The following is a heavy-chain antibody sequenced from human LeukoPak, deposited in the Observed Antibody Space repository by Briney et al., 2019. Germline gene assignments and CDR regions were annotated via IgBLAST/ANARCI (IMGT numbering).Heavy chain of an antibody. CDR2: ITSDGTII. CDR3: ARVATYYDILTGYSTPYYYYYMDV. CDR1: GFSFSTTW. J-gene: IGHJ6*03. V-gene: IGHV3-74*03. D-gene: IGHD3-9*01. Sequence: PGGSLRLSCAASGFSFSTTWMHWVRQPPGQGLVWVARITSDGTIISYAESVKGRFTISRDNAKNSLYLQMNSLRAEDTALYHCARVATYYDILTGYSTPYYYYYMDVWGKGTTVTISS.